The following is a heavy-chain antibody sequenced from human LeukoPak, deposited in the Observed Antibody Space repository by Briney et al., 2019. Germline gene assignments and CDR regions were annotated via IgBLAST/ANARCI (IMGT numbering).Heavy chain of an antibody. J-gene: IGHJ4*02. Sequence: GGSLRLSCAASGFTFSSYGMHWVRQAPGKGLEWVAVISYDGSNKYYADSVKGRFTISRDNSKNTLYLQMNSLRAEDTAVYYCAKGGVYGEYVFDYWGQGTLVTVSS. D-gene: IGHD4-17*01. CDR3: AKGGVYGEYVFDY. CDR2: ISYDGSNK. V-gene: IGHV3-30*18. CDR1: GFTFSSYG.